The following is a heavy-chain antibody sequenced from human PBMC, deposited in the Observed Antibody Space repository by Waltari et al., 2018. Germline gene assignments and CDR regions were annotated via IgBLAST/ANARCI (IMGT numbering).Heavy chain of an antibody. V-gene: IGHV4-59*01. D-gene: IGHD5-18*01. CDR1: GGSLSSYY. CDR3: ARLGVGTAMDNWFDP. CDR2: IYYSGST. J-gene: IGHJ5*02. Sequence: QVQLQESGPGLVKPSETLSLTCTVSGGSLSSYYLSWIRHPPGKGLEWIGYIYYSGSTNYNPSLKSRVTISVDTSKNQFSLKLSSGTAADTAVYYCARLGVGTAMDNWFDPWGQGTLVTVSS.